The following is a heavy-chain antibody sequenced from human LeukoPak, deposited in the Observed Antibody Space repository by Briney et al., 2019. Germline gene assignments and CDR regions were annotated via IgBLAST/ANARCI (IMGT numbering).Heavy chain of an antibody. CDR1: GGSISSSSYY. J-gene: IGHJ4*02. CDR2: MYYSGST. D-gene: IGHD6-13*01. Sequence: SETLSLTCTVSGGSISSSSYYWGWIRQPPGKGLEWIGSMYYSGSTYYNPSLKSRVTISVDTSKNQFSLKLSSVTAADTAVYYCASLIAAARNFDYWGQGTLVTVSS. CDR3: ASLIAAARNFDY. V-gene: IGHV4-39*01.